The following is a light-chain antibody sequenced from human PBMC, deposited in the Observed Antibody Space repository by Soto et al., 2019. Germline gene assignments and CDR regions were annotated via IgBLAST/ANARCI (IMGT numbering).Light chain of an antibody. V-gene: IGLV1-40*01. Sequence: QSVLTQPPSVSGAPGQRVTIYCTGSVSNIGAGYEVHWYQQLPGTAPKLLISGHNNRPSGVPDRFFGSKSGTSASLTITGLQAEDEADYFCQSYDSSLSGSGVFGGGTKLTVL. CDR2: GHN. CDR1: VSNIGAGYE. CDR3: QSYDSSLSGSGV. J-gene: IGLJ3*02.